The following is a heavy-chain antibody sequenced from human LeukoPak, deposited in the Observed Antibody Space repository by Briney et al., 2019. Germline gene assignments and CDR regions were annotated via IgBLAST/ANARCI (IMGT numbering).Heavy chain of an antibody. CDR3: ARLTGYSSESWFDP. CDR2: IYYSGST. Sequence: PSETLSLTCTVFGGSISSYYWSWIRQPPGKGLEWIGYIYYSGSTNYNPSLKSRVTISVDTSKNQFSLKLRSVTAADTAVYYCARLTGYSSESWFDPWGQGTLVTVSS. V-gene: IGHV4-59*01. D-gene: IGHD3-9*01. J-gene: IGHJ5*02. CDR1: GGSISSYY.